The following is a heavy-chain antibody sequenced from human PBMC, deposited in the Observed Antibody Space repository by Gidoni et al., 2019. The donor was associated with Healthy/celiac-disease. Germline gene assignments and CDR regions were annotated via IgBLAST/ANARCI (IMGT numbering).Heavy chain of an antibody. CDR1: GFTFSSYS. D-gene: IGHD3-9*01. V-gene: IGHV3-21*01. CDR3: ARRGGLVIGSAFDY. Sequence: EVQLVESGGGLVKPGGSLRRSCAASGFTFSSYSMNWVRQAPGKGLEWVSSISSSSSYIYYADSVKGRFTISRDNAKNSLYLQMNSLRAEDTAVYYCARRGGLVIGSAFDYWGQGTLVTVSS. CDR2: ISSSSSYI. J-gene: IGHJ4*02.